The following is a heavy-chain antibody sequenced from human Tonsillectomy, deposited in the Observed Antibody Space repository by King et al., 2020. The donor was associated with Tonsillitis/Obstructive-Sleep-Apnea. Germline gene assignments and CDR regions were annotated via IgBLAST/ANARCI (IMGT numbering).Heavy chain of an antibody. D-gene: IGHD3-3*01. J-gene: IGHJ4*02. Sequence: QLVQSGAEVKKPGSSVKVSCKASGGTFSSYTINWVRQAPRQGLEWMGGIIPTLDIPNYAQKFQGRVTISADKSTSTAYMELSSLRSEDTAVYYCAKSAKLFGVVIIDYWGQGTLVTVSS. CDR3: AKSAKLFGVVIIDY. CDR2: IIPTLDIP. CDR1: GGTFSSYT. V-gene: IGHV1-69*10.